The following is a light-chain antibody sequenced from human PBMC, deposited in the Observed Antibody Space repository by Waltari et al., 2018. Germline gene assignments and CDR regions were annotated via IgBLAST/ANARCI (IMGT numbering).Light chain of an antibody. CDR1: VLAKKY. Sequence: SYELTQPSSVSVSPGQTARITCSGDVLAKKYARWFQQKPGQAPVLVIYKDSERPSGIPERCSGSSSGTTVTLTISGAQVEDEADYYCYSAADNMGVFGTGTKVTVL. CDR3: YSAADNMGV. CDR2: KDS. V-gene: IGLV3-27*01. J-gene: IGLJ1*01.